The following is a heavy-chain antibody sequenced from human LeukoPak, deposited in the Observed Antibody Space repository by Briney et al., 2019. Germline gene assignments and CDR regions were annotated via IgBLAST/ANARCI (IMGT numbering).Heavy chain of an antibody. CDR2: IIPIFGTA. J-gene: IGHJ3*02. CDR1: GGTFISYA. Sequence: GASVKVSCKASGGTFISYAISWVRQAPGQGLEWMGGIIPIFGTANYAQKFQGRVTITADESTSTAYMELSSLRSEDTAVYYCARGPYYYDSSGYSNDAFDIWGQGTMVTVSS. V-gene: IGHV1-69*13. D-gene: IGHD3-22*01. CDR3: ARGPYYYDSSGYSNDAFDI.